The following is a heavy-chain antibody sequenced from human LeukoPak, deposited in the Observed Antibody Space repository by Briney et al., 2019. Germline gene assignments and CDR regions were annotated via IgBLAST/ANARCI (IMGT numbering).Heavy chain of an antibody. V-gene: IGHV4-59*12. CDR1: GVSISSYY. Sequence: SETLSLTCTVSGVSISSYYWSWIRQPPGKGLEWIGYIFYSGSTNFNPSLKSRVTISIDTSKNQFSLKLSSVTAADTAVYYCARGYSSGWYYYYGMDVWGQGTTVTVSS. J-gene: IGHJ6*02. CDR2: IFYSGST. D-gene: IGHD6-19*01. CDR3: ARGYSSGWYYYYGMDV.